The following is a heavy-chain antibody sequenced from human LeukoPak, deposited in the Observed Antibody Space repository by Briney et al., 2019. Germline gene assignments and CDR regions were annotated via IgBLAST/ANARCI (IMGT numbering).Heavy chain of an antibody. V-gene: IGHV3-21*01. D-gene: IGHD1-26*01. CDR2: ISSSSSYI. J-gene: IGHJ3*02. Sequence: PGGSLRLSCAASGFTFSSYSMNWVRQAPGKGLEWVSSISSSSSYIYYADSVKGRLTISRDNAKNSLYLQMNSLRAEDTAVYYCASAYSGSYFFAFDIWDQGTMVTVSS. CDR3: ASAYSGSYFFAFDI. CDR1: GFTFSSYS.